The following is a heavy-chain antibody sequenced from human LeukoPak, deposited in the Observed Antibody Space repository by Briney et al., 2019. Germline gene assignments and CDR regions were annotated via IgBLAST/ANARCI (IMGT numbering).Heavy chain of an antibody. Sequence: WGSLRLSCAASGFTFSSYEMNWVRQAPGKGLERVSYISSSGSTIYYADSVKGRFTISRDNAKNSLYLQMNSLRAEDTAVYYCAELGITMIGGVWGKGTTVTISS. CDR2: ISSSGSTI. J-gene: IGHJ6*04. D-gene: IGHD3-10*02. V-gene: IGHV3-48*03. CDR1: GFTFSSYE. CDR3: AELGITMIGGV.